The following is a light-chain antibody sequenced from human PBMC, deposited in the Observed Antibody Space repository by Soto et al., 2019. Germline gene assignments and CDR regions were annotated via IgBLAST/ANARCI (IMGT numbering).Light chain of an antibody. CDR3: LQYNSPPLA. CDR1: QGIRYG. V-gene: IGKV1-17*01. Sequence: DIHMTQSPSPLSVSVGHRAAITGRASQGIRYGLGWYQQKPGTAPKRLIYGASILQNGVPSRFGGSGSGTEFTLTISSLQPEDFATYYCLQYNSPPLAFGQGTKV. CDR2: GAS. J-gene: IGKJ1*01.